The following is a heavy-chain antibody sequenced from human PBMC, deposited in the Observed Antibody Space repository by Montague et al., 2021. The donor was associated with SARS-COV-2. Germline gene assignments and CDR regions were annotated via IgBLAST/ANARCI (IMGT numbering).Heavy chain of an antibody. D-gene: IGHD3-22*01. CDR2: ISSNGKT. J-gene: IGHJ2*01. CDR3: ARRGYYDSAGYHWHLDL. V-gene: IGHV4-4*09. CDR1: GGSINDHY. Sequence: SETRSLTCTVSGGSINDHYRSWIRQSPGKGLEWIGYISSNGKTNYNPSLKSRVTLSADASRSEFSLKLDSVTAADTAVYFCARRGYYDSAGYHWHLDLWGRGMLVTVS.